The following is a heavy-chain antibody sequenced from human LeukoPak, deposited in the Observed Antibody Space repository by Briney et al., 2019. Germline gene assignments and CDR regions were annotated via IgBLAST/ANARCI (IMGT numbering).Heavy chain of an antibody. J-gene: IGHJ3*02. CDR3: ARGIKQWLVRNAFDI. V-gene: IGHV4-34*01. CDR1: GGSFSGYY. D-gene: IGHD6-19*01. Sequence: SETLSLTSAVYGGSFSGYYWSWIRQPPGKGLEWIGEINHSGSTNYNPSLKSRVTISVDTSKNQFSLKLSSVTAADTAVYYCARGIKQWLVRNAFDIWGQGTMVTVSS. CDR2: INHSGST.